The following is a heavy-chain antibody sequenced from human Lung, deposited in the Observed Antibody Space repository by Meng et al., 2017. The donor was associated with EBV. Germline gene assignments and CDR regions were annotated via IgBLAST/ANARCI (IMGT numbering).Heavy chain of an antibody. J-gene: IGHJ4*02. Sequence: QFMESGTGLVQPLVTRSLTCPVSGASISSGEIFWSWLRQPPGKGLEWIGYMDYRGSTFYNPSLNSRVTISVDTSKNQYSLKMSSVTDADTAVYFCARGELLWDYWGQGTLVTVSS. D-gene: IGHD2-2*01. CDR2: MDYRGST. CDR1: GASISSGEIF. CDR3: ARGELLWDY. V-gene: IGHV4-30-4*01.